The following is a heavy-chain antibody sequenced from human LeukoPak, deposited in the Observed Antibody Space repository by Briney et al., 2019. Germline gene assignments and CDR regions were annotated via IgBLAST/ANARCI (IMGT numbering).Heavy chain of an antibody. Sequence: ASVKVSCKASGYTFTSYYMHWVRQAPGQGLEWMGMINPSGGSTSYAEKFQGRATMTRDTSISTAYMELSRLRSDDTAVYYCARGFKYYYGSGSHLEYYYGMDVWGKGTTVTVSS. CDR1: GYTFTSYY. CDR2: INPSGGST. D-gene: IGHD3-10*01. V-gene: IGHV1-46*01. CDR3: ARGFKYYYGSGSHLEYYYGMDV. J-gene: IGHJ6*04.